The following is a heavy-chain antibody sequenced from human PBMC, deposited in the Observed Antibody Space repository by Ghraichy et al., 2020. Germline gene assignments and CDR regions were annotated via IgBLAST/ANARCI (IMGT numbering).Heavy chain of an antibody. CDR3: AKDLLGGTYYFDS. V-gene: IGHV3-30*02. D-gene: IGHD1-26*01. CDR1: GFSFRSYG. CDR2: VQFDGSYK. Sequence: GGSLRLSCAASGFSFRSYGMHWVRQAPGKGLEWVALVQFDGSYKYYADAVKGRFTISRENSKNTLYLEMNSLRAEDTAVYYCAKDLLGGTYYFDSWGQGILVTVSS. J-gene: IGHJ4*02.